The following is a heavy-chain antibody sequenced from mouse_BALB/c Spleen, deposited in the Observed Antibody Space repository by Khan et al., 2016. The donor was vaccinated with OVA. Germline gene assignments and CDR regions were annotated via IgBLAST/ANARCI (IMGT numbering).Heavy chain of an antibody. CDR3: GRRGNYYGSFYWYFDV. CDR2: IWTGGGT. V-gene: IGHV2-9-2*01. J-gene: IGHJ1*01. Sequence: VQLQESGPGLVAPSQSLSITCTVSGFSLTNYDISWIRQPPGKGLEWLGVIWTGGGTNYNSAFMSRLSISKDNSKSQVFLKMNSLQTDDTAIYYCGRRGNYYGSFYWYFDVWGAGTTVTVSS. CDR1: GFSLTNYD. D-gene: IGHD1-1*01.